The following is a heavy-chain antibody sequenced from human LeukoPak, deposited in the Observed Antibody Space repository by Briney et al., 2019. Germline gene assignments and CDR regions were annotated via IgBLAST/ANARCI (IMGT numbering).Heavy chain of an antibody. CDR1: GGSISSGGYY. CDR2: IYYSGST. Sequence: SQTLSLTCTVPGGSISSGGYYWSWIRQHPGKGLEWIGYIYYSGSTYYNPSLKSRVTISVDTSKNQFSLKLSSVTAADTAVYYCARADSSGYYRIFDYWGQGTLVTVSS. D-gene: IGHD3-22*01. CDR3: ARADSSGYYRIFDY. J-gene: IGHJ4*02. V-gene: IGHV4-31*03.